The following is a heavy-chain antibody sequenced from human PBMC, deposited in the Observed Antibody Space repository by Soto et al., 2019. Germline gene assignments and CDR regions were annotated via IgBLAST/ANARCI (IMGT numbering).Heavy chain of an antibody. J-gene: IGHJ4*02. D-gene: IGHD3-3*01. CDR2: IHHSGST. V-gene: IGHV4-34*01. CDR1: GGSFDGYY. CDR3: ARGVDSWSGYLF. Sequence: SETLSLTCALYGGSFDGYYWRWIRQSPGKGLEWIGEIHHSGSTKYNPSLKSRVSLSVDTSTKQFSLKMTSMTAADRGVYYCARGVDSWSGYLFWGQATPLTVSS.